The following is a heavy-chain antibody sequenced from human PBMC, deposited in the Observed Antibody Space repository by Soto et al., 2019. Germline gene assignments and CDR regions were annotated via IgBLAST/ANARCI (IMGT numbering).Heavy chain of an antibody. D-gene: IGHD4-17*01. CDR2: IYWNDDK. Sequence: QITLKESGPTLVKPTQTLTLTCTFSGFSLSSGGAGVGWIRQPPGKGLEWLAVIYWNDDKRYSPSLKSRLTITKDTSKNQVVLSMTDMDPVDTATYYCAHRGYGDYPRDNWFDPWGQGTLVIVS. V-gene: IGHV2-5*01. CDR1: GFSLSSGGAG. CDR3: AHRGYGDYPRDNWFDP. J-gene: IGHJ5*02.